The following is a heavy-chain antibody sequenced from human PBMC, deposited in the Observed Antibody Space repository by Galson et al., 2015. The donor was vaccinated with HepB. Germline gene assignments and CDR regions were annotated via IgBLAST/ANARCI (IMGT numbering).Heavy chain of an antibody. V-gene: IGHV3-48*04. J-gene: IGHJ4*02. CDR3: ARDFVSYSGVFDY. CDR1: GLSFSRYS. Sequence: SLRLPCAASGLSFSRYSMNWVRQAPGKGLEWVSYIRSSTSTVLYAASVQGRFSISRDRAKNSLYLQMNSLGAEDTAVYYCARDFVSYSGVFDYWGQGILVTVSS. CDR2: IRSSTSTV. D-gene: IGHD5-12*01.